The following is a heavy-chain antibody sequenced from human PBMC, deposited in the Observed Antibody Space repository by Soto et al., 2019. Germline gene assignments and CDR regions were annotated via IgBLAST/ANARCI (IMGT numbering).Heavy chain of an antibody. CDR2: IKQDGSEK. CDR1: GSTFSSYW. J-gene: IGHJ4*02. CDR3: ARVGEYWVATIDY. D-gene: IGHD5-12*01. Sequence: GGSLRLSCAASGSTFSSYWMSWVRQAPGKGLEWVANIKQDGSEKYYVDSVKGRFTISRDNAKNSLYLQMNSLRAEDTAVYYCARVGEYWVATIDYWGQGTLVTVSS. V-gene: IGHV3-7*01.